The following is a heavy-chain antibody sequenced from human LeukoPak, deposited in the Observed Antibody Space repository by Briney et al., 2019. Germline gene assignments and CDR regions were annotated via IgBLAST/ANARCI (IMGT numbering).Heavy chain of an antibody. V-gene: IGHV4-59*08. CDR1: GGSISTYY. D-gene: IGHD6-19*01. Sequence: SETLSLTCTVSGGSISTYYWSWIRQPPGKGLEWIGYIYYSGSTNYNPSLKSRVTISVDTSKNQFSLKLSSVTAADTAVYYCARHIRSSGTLYYYYYGMDVWGQGTTVTVSS. CDR3: ARHIRSSGTLYYYYYGMDV. J-gene: IGHJ6*02. CDR2: IYYSGST.